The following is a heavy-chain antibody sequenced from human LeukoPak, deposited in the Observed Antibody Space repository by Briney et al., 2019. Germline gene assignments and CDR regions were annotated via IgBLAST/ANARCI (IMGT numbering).Heavy chain of an antibody. CDR3: ARYESGWTEDYYYGMDV. D-gene: IGHD6-19*01. CDR2: IKQDGSKK. CDR1: GFTFSTYW. Sequence: GGSLRLSCAASGFTFSTYWMGWVRQGPGKGLEWVANIKQDGSKKYYVDSVKGRFTISRDNAKNSLYLQMNSLRAEDTAVYYCARYESGWTEDYYYGMDVWGQGTTVTASS. V-gene: IGHV3-7*03. J-gene: IGHJ6*02.